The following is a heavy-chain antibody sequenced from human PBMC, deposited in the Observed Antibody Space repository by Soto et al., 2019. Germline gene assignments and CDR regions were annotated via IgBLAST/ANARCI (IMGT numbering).Heavy chain of an antibody. CDR2: INHSGST. D-gene: IGHD2-15*01. J-gene: IGHJ5*02. Sequence: QVQLQQWGAGLLKPSETLSLTCVVYGGSFSGYYWSWIRQPPGKGLEWIGEINHSGSTNYNPSLNGRVTISVDTSKSQFSLKLSSVTAADTAVYYCARGFRFCSGGSCYSGWFGPWGQGTLVTVSS. V-gene: IGHV4-34*01. CDR1: GGSFSGYY. CDR3: ARGFRFCSGGSCYSGWFGP.